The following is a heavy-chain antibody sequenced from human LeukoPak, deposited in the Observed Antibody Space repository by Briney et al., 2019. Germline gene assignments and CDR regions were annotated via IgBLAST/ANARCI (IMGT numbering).Heavy chain of an antibody. J-gene: IGHJ2*01. D-gene: IGHD6-13*01. CDR3: ARVYYSSSYDYWYFDL. CDR2: IYYQGST. Sequence: SETLSLTCTVSGGSIRSYYWSWIRQPPGKGLEWIGYIYYQGSTNYNPSLKSRVTISVGTSKNQFSLKLTSVTAADTAVYYCARVYYSSSYDYWYFDLWGRGTLVTVSS. V-gene: IGHV4-59*01. CDR1: GGSIRSYY.